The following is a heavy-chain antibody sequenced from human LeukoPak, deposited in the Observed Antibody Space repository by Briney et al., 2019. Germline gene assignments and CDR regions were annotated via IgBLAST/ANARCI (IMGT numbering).Heavy chain of an antibody. D-gene: IGHD4/OR15-4a*01. J-gene: IGHJ4*02. CDR3: ATLPAPYGANFDY. Sequence: PGGSLRLSCAASGFTFSRYWMSWVRQAPGKWLEWVANIKQDGSEKYYVDSVKGRFTISRDNAKNSLYLQMNSLRAEDTAVYYCATLPAPYGANFDYWRQGTLVTVSS. V-gene: IGHV3-7*01. CDR1: GFTFSRYW. CDR2: IKQDGSEK.